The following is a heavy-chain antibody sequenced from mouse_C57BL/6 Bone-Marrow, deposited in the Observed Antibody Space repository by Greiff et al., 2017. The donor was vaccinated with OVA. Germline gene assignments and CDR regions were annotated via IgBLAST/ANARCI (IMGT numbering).Heavy chain of an antibody. CDR2: INPSTGGT. CDR3: ARGYAMDY. Sequence: DVKLQESGPELVKPGASVKISCKASGYSFTGYYMNWVKQSPEKSLEWIGEINPSTGGTTYNQKFKAKATLTVDKSSSTAYMQLKSLTSEDSAVYYCARGYAMDYWGQGTSVTVSS. V-gene: IGHV1-42*01. CDR1: GYSFTGYY. J-gene: IGHJ4*01.